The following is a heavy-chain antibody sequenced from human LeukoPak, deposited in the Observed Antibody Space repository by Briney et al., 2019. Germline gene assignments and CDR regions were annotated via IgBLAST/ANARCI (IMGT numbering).Heavy chain of an antibody. Sequence: SETLSLTCTVSGGSISSGSYYWSWIRQPAGKGLEWIGRTYTSGSTNYNPSLKSRVTISVDTSKNQFSLKLSSVTAADTAVYYCARAYYDFWSGYPDAFDIWGQGTMVTVSS. CDR2: TYTSGST. D-gene: IGHD3-3*01. CDR3: ARAYYDFWSGYPDAFDI. CDR1: GGSISSGSYY. V-gene: IGHV4-61*02. J-gene: IGHJ3*02.